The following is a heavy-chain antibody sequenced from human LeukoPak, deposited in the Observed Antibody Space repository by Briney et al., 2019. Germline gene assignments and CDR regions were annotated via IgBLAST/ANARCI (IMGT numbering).Heavy chain of an antibody. V-gene: IGHV3-49*04. D-gene: IGHD3-10*01. CDR1: GFTFGDYA. J-gene: IGHJ4*02. Sequence: GGSLRLSCTASGFTFGDYAMSWVRQAPGKGLEWVGFIRSKAYGGTTEYAASVKGRFTISRDDSKSIAYLQMNSLKTEDTAVYYCTRALLWFGELYQYWGQGTLVTVSS. CDR3: TRALLWFGELYQY. CDR2: IRSKAYGGTT.